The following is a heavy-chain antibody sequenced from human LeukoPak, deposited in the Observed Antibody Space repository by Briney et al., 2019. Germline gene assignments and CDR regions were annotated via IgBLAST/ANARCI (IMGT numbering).Heavy chain of an antibody. J-gene: IGHJ4*02. CDR1: GFTFSTYG. Sequence: GGSLRLSCAASGFTFSTYGMSWVRQAPGKGLEWVSAISDSGSDRYYADSLKGRFTISRDNSKNTLYLQMNSLRVEDTALYYCAKRVRYGSGTYYFDYWGQGTLVTVSS. CDR2: ISDSGSDR. D-gene: IGHD3-10*01. CDR3: AKRVRYGSGTYYFDY. V-gene: IGHV3-23*01.